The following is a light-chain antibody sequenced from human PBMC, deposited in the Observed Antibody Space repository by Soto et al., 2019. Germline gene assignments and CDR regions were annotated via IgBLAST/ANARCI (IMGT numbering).Light chain of an antibody. CDR3: QQYET. Sequence: DIQMTQSPSSLSASVGDRVTITCQASQDISNYLNWYQQKPGKAPKLLIYDASNLETEVPSRFSGSGSGTDFTFTISSLQPEDIATYYWQQYETFGQGTKLEIK. CDR2: DAS. J-gene: IGKJ2*01. V-gene: IGKV1-33*01. CDR1: QDISNY.